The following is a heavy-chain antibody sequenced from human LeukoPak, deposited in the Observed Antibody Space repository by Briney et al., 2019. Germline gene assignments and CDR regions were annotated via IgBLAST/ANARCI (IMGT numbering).Heavy chain of an antibody. CDR3: ARGSCYAWAVNY. J-gene: IGHJ4*02. CDR2: IYYSGRT. CDR1: VGSISSSY. Sequence: SETLSLTCTDSVGSISSSYWTWIRQPPGKGLEWIGYIYYSGRTNYNPSLKSRVTTSVDTSKNKLYLQLTSVTAADTAVYYCARGSCYAWAVNYWGQGTLVTVSS. V-gene: IGHV4-59*01. D-gene: IGHD3-22*01.